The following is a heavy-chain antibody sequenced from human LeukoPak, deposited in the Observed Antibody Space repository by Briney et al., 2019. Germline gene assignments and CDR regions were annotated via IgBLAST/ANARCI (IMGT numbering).Heavy chain of an antibody. CDR3: ATDYGGNNYYYYGMDV. D-gene: IGHD4-23*01. Sequence: GASVKVSCKVSGYTLTELSMHWVRQAPGKGLEWMGGFDPEDGETIYAQKFQGRVTMTEDTSTDTAYMELSSLRSEDTAVYYCATDYGGNNYYYYGMDVWGQGTTVTVSS. V-gene: IGHV1-24*01. J-gene: IGHJ6*02. CDR2: FDPEDGET. CDR1: GYTLTELS.